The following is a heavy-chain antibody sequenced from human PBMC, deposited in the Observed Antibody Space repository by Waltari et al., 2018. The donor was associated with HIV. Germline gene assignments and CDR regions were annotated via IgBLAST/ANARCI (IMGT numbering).Heavy chain of an antibody. D-gene: IGHD3-22*01. CDR1: GYTFTSYA. Sequence: QVQLVQSGAEVKKPGASVKVSCKASGYTFTSYAMHWVRQAPGQRLEWMGWINAGNGNTKYSQKFQGRGTITRDTSASTAYMGLSSLRSEDTAVYYCAREGGGIYYDSSGYYAYWGQGTLVTVSS. V-gene: IGHV1-3*01. J-gene: IGHJ4*02. CDR3: AREGGGIYYDSSGYYAY. CDR2: INAGNGNT.